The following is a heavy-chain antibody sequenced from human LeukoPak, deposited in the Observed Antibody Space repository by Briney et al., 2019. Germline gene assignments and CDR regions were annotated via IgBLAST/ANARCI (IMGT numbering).Heavy chain of an antibody. Sequence: GSVKVSCTASGFTFTTYGISWVRQAPGQGLEWVGWISPYESNTNYVQKLQGRVTMTTDTSTSTAYMQLRSLRSDDTAVYYCARDRNIVVVPAALYYYYYGMDVWGQGTTVTVSS. V-gene: IGHV1-18*01. CDR2: ISPYESNT. CDR3: ARDRNIVVVPAALYYYYYGMDV. J-gene: IGHJ6*02. D-gene: IGHD2-2*01. CDR1: GFTFTTYG.